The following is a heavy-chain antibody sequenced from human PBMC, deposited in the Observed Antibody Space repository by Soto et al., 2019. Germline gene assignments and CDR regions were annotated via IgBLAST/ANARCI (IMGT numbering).Heavy chain of an antibody. CDR2: ISAYNGNT. D-gene: IGHD3-9*01. Sequence: ASVKVSCKASGYTFTSYGISWVRQAPGQGLEWMGWISAYNGNTNYAQKLQGRVTMTTDTSTSTAYMELRSLRSDDTAVYYCATRGLLRYFDWLLLRDQGPNYWGQGTLVTVSS. CDR3: ATRGLLRYFDWLLLRDQGPNY. J-gene: IGHJ4*02. V-gene: IGHV1-18*01. CDR1: GYTFTSYG.